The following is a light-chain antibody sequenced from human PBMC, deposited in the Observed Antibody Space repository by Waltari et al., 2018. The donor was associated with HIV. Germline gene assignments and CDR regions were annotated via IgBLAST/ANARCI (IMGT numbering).Light chain of an antibody. V-gene: IGLV2-14*01. J-gene: IGLJ3*02. Sequence: HSALTQPASVSGSPAQSITISCTCPTSDISDFNFVPCYQQSPGRAPKLIIFEVYSRPSGISDRFSGSKSGVTASLTISALRAEDEADYFCSSYSARGFVVFGGGTKVTVL. CDR1: TSDISDFNF. CDR2: EVY. CDR3: SSYSARGFVV.